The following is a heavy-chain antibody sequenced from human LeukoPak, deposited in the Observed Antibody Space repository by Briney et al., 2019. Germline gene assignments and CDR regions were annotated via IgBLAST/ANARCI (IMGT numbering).Heavy chain of an antibody. D-gene: IGHD3-10*01. J-gene: IGHJ4*02. CDR1: GFTFSSYS. Sequence: GGSLRLSCAASGFTFSSYSMNWVRQAPGKGLEWVSSISSSSSYIYYADSVKGRFPISRDNAKNSLYLQMNSLRAEDTAVYYCARDSYGSGSYYTDYWGQGTLVTVSS. CDR2: ISSSSSYI. V-gene: IGHV3-21*01. CDR3: ARDSYGSGSYYTDY.